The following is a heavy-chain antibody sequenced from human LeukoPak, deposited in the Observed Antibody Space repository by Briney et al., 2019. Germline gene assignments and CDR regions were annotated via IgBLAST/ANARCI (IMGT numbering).Heavy chain of an antibody. J-gene: IGHJ4*02. Sequence: PSETLSLTCAVSGGSISSGGYPWSWIRQPPGKGLEWTGYIYHSGSTYYNPSLKSRVTISVDRSKNQFSLKLSSVTAADTAVYYCARVSEHCGGDCYSHFDYWGQGTLVTVSS. CDR1: GGSISSGGYP. CDR2: IYHSGST. V-gene: IGHV4-30-2*01. D-gene: IGHD2-21*02. CDR3: ARVSEHCGGDCYSHFDY.